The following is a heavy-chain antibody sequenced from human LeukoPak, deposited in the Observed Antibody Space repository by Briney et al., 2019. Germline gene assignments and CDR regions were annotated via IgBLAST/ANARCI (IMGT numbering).Heavy chain of an antibody. CDR2: IYDSGST. J-gene: IGHJ1*01. CDR3: ARGGPRITIFGAPIGYFQH. D-gene: IGHD3-3*01. CDR1: GGSIRSSYYY. Sequence: SETLSLTCTVSGGSIRSSYYYWGWIRQPPGKGLEWIGSIYDSGSTYYNPSLKSRVTISVDTSKNQFSLKLSSVTAADTAVYYCARGGPRITIFGAPIGYFQHWGQGTLVTVSS. V-gene: IGHV4-39*07.